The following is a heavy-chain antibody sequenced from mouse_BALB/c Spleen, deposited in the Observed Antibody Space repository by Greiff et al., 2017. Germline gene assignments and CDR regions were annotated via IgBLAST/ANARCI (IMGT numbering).Heavy chain of an antibody. V-gene: IGHV4-2*02. CDR2: INPGSSTT. Sequence: EVKVVESGGGLVQPGGSLNLSCAASGFAFSRYWMSWARQAPGKGQEWIGVINPGSSTTNYTPSLKDKFIITRDNAKNTLYLQMSKVRSEETAIYDCARRNSYYAMDDWGEGTSVTVSS. CDR3: ARRNSYYAMDD. CDR1: GFAFSRYW. J-gene: IGHJ4*01.